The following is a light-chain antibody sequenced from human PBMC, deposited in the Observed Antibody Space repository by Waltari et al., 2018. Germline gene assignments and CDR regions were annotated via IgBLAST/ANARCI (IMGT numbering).Light chain of an antibody. CDR2: DVT. CDR1: SSDVGCYNY. J-gene: IGLJ3*02. Sequence: QSALTQPPSVSGSPGQSVTISCTGTSSDVGCYNYVSWYQQHPGKAPKLILYDVTKRPSGVPNRFSGSKSGNTASLTISGLQAEDEADFYCCSYAGSYIWVFGGGTKLTVL. V-gene: IGLV2-11*01. CDR3: CSYAGSYIWV.